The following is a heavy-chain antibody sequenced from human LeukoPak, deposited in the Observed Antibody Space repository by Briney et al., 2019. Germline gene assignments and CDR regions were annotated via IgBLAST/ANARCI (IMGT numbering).Heavy chain of an antibody. D-gene: IGHD3-16*01. CDR2: INHSGST. J-gene: IGHJ4*02. Sequence: PSETLSLTYTVSGGSISSSSYYWGWIRQPPGKGLEWLGEINHSGSTNYNPSLKSQVTILADTSKNQFSLELTSVTAADTAVYYCARGLYFDYVWGTWSQGTLVTVSS. CDR1: GGSISSSSYY. V-gene: IGHV4-39*07. CDR3: ARGLYFDYVWGT.